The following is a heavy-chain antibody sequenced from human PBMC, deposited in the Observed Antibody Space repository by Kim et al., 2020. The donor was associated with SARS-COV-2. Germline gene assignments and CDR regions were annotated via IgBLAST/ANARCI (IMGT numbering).Heavy chain of an antibody. D-gene: IGHD6-13*01. J-gene: IGHJ6*02. Sequence: SETLSLTCTVSGGSISSYYWSWIRQPPGKGLEWIGYIYYSGSTNYNPSLKSRVTISVDTSKNQFSLKLSSVTAADTAVYYCATLSRGIAAAGTPRDGMDGWGQGTTVTVSS. CDR2: IYYSGST. V-gene: IGHV4-59*08. CDR3: ATLSRGIAAAGTPRDGMDG. CDR1: GGSISSYY.